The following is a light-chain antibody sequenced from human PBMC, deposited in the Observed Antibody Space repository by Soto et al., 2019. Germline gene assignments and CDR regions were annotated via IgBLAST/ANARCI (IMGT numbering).Light chain of an antibody. CDR1: QSVLYSSNNNNY. CDR2: WAS. CDR3: QQYYSTPPVN. Sequence: DIVMTQSPDSLAVSLGERATINCKSSQSVLYSSNNNNYLAWYQQKPGQPPKLLIYWASTRESWVPDRFSGSGSGTDFTLTISSLQAEDVAVYYCQQYYSTPPVNFGPGTKVDIK. V-gene: IGKV4-1*01. J-gene: IGKJ3*01.